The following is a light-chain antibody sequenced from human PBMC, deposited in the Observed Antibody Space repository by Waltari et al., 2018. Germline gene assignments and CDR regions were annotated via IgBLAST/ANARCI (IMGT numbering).Light chain of an antibody. J-gene: IGKJ4*01. CDR3: QQRSNWPLT. V-gene: IGKV3-11*01. CDR1: QSVSSY. Sequence: EIVLTQSPATLSLFPGERATLSCRASQSVSSYLAWYQQKPGQAPRLVIYDASTSATGIPARFSGSGSGTDFTLTISSLEPEDFAVYYCQQRSNWPLTFGGGTRVEIK. CDR2: DAS.